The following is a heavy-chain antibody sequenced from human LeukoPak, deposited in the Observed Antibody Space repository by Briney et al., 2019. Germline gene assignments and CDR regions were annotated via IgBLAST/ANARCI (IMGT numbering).Heavy chain of an antibody. D-gene: IGHD6-6*01. CDR1: GFTFSSYW. V-gene: IGHV3-74*01. J-gene: IGHJ4*02. CDR2: INKDGSIT. Sequence: GGSLRLSCAASGFTFSSYWMHWVRQAPGKGLVWVSRINKDGSITTYADSVKGRFTISRDNAKNTLYLQMNSLRAEDTAVYYCARGVPGQLGGVDYWGPGTLVTVSS. CDR3: ARGVPGQLGGVDY.